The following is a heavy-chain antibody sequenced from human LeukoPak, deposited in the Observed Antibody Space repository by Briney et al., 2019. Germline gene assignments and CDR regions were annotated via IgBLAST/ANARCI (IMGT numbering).Heavy chain of an antibody. Sequence: PSETLSLTCTVSGGSISSSSYYWGWIRQPPGKGLEWIGSIYYSGSTYYNPSLKSRVTISVDTSKNQFSLKLSSVTAADTAVYYCARLPIVRGDATWYYMDVWGKGTTVTVSS. D-gene: IGHD3-10*01. V-gene: IGHV4-39*01. J-gene: IGHJ6*03. CDR1: GGSISSSSYY. CDR3: ARLPIVRGDATWYYMDV. CDR2: IYYSGST.